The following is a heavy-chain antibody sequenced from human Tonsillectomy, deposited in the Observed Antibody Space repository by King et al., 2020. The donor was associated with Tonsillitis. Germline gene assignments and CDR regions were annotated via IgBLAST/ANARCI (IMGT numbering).Heavy chain of an antibody. CDR3: ARVFFWSDYGSNWFDS. CDR1: GGSISSYY. D-gene: IGHD3-3*01. V-gene: IGHV4-4*07. CDR2: IYTSGST. J-gene: IGHJ5*01. Sequence: QLQESGPGLVKPSETLSLTCTVSGGSISSYYWSWIRQPAGKGLEWIGRIYTSGSTNYNPSLKSRVTMSVDTSKNQFSLKLSSVTAADTAVYYCARVFFWSDYGSNWFDSWGKGTLVTVSS.